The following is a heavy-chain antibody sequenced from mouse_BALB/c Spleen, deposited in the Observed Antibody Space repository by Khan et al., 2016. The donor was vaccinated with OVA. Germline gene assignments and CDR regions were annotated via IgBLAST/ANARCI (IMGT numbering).Heavy chain of an antibody. Sequence: QVQLKQSGPELVRPGVSVKISCKGSGYTFTDYAMHWVKQSHAKSLVWIGVISTYSGNTNYNQKFKGKATMTVDKSSSTAYMDLARLTSEDSAIYYCARPGLRRGAWFAYWGQGTLVTVSA. V-gene: IGHV1S137*01. D-gene: IGHD2-2*01. J-gene: IGHJ3*01. CDR2: ISTYSGNT. CDR3: ARPGLRRGAWFAY. CDR1: GYTFTDYA.